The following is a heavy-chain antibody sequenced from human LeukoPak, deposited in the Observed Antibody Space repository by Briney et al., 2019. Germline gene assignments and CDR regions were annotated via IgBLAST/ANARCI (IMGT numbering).Heavy chain of an antibody. D-gene: IGHD3-10*01. CDR2: ISSGGTYE. CDR3: ARDSTYYYDSGSSGPHCFDN. J-gene: IGHJ4*02. V-gene: IGHV3-30*01. Sequence: PGGSLRLSCAASGFTFSNYAMHWVRQAPGKGLEWVSLISSGGTYEYYADSVKGRFTISRDNSKNTLYLQLNSLRAEDTAVYYCARDSTYYYDSGSSGPHCFDNWGQGTLVTVSS. CDR1: GFTFSNYA.